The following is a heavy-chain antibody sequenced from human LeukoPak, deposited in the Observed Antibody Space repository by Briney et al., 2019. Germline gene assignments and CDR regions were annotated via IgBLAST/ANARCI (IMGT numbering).Heavy chain of an antibody. CDR2: ISGSGGST. V-gene: IGHV3-23*01. J-gene: IGHJ4*02. Sequence: GASLRHSCAASGFTFSIYAMSWVRQAPGKGLEWVSAISGSGGSTYYAHSVKGRFTISRDNSKNTLYLHMNSLRAEDTAVSYCAKDPQVLRYFDCSMGDHFDYWGQGTLVTVSS. CDR1: GFTFSIYA. CDR3: AKDPQVLRYFDCSMGDHFDY. D-gene: IGHD3-9*01.